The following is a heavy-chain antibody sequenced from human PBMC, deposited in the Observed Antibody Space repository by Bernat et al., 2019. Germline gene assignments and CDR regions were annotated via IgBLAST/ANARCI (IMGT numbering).Heavy chain of an antibody. CDR2: ISSSSSYI. D-gene: IGHD2-2*03. Sequence: LVESGGGLVKPGGSLRLSCAASGFTFSSYSMNWVRQAPGKGLEWVSSISSSSSYIYYADSVKGRFTISRDNAKNSLYLQMNSLRAEDTAVYYCARDGYCSSTSCGFDIWGQGTMVTVSS. CDR3: ARDGYCSSTSCGFDI. J-gene: IGHJ3*02. CDR1: GFTFSSYS. V-gene: IGHV3-21*01.